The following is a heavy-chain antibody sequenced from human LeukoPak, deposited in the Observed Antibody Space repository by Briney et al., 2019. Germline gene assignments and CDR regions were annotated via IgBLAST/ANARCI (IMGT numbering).Heavy chain of an antibody. D-gene: IGHD2-2*01. CDR2: IYYSGST. Sequence: SETLSLTCTVSGGSISSYYWSWIRQPPGKGLEWIGYIYYSGSTNYNPSLKSRVTISVDTSKNQFSLKLSSVTAADTAVYYCARHRTSWVDAFDIWGQGTMVTVSS. CDR1: GGSISSYY. V-gene: IGHV4-59*08. CDR3: ARHRTSWVDAFDI. J-gene: IGHJ3*02.